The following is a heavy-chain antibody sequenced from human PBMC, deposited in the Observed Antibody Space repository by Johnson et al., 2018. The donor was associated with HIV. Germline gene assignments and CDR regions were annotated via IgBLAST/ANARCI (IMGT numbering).Heavy chain of an antibody. V-gene: IGHV3-30*02. CDR3: AKVRSSSWYDAFDI. J-gene: IGHJ3*02. D-gene: IGHD6-13*01. CDR1: GFTFSSYG. Sequence: QVHLVESGGGVVQPGGSLRLSCAASGFTFSSYGMHWVRQAPGKGLAWVAFIRLDGGEKYSADSVKAGFTISRDNSKNTLYLQMNSLRIEDTAVYYCAKVRSSSWYDAFDIWGQGTMVTVSS. CDR2: IRLDGGEK.